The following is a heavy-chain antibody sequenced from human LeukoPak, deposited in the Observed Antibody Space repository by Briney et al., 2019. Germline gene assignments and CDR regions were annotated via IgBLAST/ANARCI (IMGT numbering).Heavy chain of an antibody. V-gene: IGHV3-23*01. CDR1: GFTFSSYA. D-gene: IGHD3-10*01. Sequence: GGSLRLSCAASGFTFSSYAMSWVRQAPGKGLEWVSAISGSGGSTYYADSVKGRFTISRDNSKNTLYLKMNSLRAEDTAVYYCAKDSRHITMVRGVIYYFDYWGQGTLVTVSS. J-gene: IGHJ4*02. CDR3: AKDSRHITMVRGVIYYFDY. CDR2: ISGSGGST.